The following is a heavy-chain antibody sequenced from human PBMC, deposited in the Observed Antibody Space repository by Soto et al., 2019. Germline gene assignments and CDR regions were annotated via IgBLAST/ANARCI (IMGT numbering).Heavy chain of an antibody. J-gene: IGHJ4*02. CDR3: ARVNSIVGATKNFDY. V-gene: IGHV1-18*04. Sequence: ASVKVSCKASGYTFTSYGISWVRQAPGQGLEWMGWISAYDGNTNYAQKLQGRVTMTTDTSTSTAYMELRSLRSDDTAVYYCARVNSIVGATKNFDYWGQGTLVTVSS. D-gene: IGHD1-26*01. CDR1: GYTFTSYG. CDR2: ISAYDGNT.